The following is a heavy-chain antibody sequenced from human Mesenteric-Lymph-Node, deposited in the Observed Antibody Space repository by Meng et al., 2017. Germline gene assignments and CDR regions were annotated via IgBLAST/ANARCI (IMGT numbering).Heavy chain of an antibody. J-gene: IGHJ4*02. V-gene: IGHV1-18*01. D-gene: IGHD3-10*01. CDR3: AKSKHFYGSGSFYKIPSEFDQ. CDR1: GYTFTGYG. Sequence: ASVKVSCKASGYTFTGYGITWVRQAPGQGLEWMGWISAYNGFTKYAQMFQGRVTMTTQTSTSTVYLELRSLTSDDTAVYYCAKSKHFYGSGSFYKIPSEFDQWGQGTLVTVSS. CDR2: ISAYNGFT.